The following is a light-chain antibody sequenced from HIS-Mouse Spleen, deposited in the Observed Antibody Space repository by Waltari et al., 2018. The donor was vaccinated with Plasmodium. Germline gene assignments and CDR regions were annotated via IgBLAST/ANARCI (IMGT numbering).Light chain of an antibody. CDR1: RSDVGGYNY. Sequence: QSALTQPASVSGSPGQSITIPCPGTRSDVGGYNYVSLYQQHPGKAPKLMIYEVSNRPSGVSNRFSGSKSGNTASLTISGLQAEDEADYYCSSYTSSSTLEVFGGGTKLTVL. CDR2: EVS. V-gene: IGLV2-14*01. J-gene: IGLJ3*02. CDR3: SSYTSSSTLEV.